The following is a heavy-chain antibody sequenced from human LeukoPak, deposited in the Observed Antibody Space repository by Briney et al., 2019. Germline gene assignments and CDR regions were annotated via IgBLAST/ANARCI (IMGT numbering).Heavy chain of an antibody. CDR1: GFTFSSYG. J-gene: IGHJ4*02. Sequence: GRSLRLSCAASGFTFSSYGMHWVRQAPGKGLEWVGVIWYDGSNKYYADSVQGRFTISRDNSKNTLYLQMNSLRVEDTAVYYCARGDYYGSPFDYWGQGTLVTVSS. CDR2: IWYDGSNK. CDR3: ARGDYYGSPFDY. V-gene: IGHV3-33*01. D-gene: IGHD3-10*01.